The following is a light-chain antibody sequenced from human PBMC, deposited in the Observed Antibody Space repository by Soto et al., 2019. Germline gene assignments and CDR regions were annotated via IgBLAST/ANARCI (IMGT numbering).Light chain of an antibody. Sequence: DIQMTQSPPSLSASVGDRVTITYRASQSISNYLNWYQHKPGKAPKLLIFAASSLQSGVPSRFSGGGSGTDFTLNIRSLQPEDFATYYCQQSYSTPLTFGGGTKVEIK. CDR3: QQSYSTPLT. J-gene: IGKJ4*01. CDR2: AAS. CDR1: QSISNY. V-gene: IGKV1-39*01.